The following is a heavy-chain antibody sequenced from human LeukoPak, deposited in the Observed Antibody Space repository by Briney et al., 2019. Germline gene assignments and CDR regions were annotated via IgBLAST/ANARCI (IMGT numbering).Heavy chain of an antibody. CDR2: IYYSGST. V-gene: IGHV4-39*01. Sequence: SETLSLTCTVSGGSISSSSYYWGWIRQPPGKGLERIGSIYYSGSTYYNPSLKSRVTISVDTSKNQFSLKLSSVTAADTAVYYCARGGDIVVVPAALQYYYYYYGMDVWGQGTTVTVSS. J-gene: IGHJ6*02. CDR3: ARGGDIVVVPAALQYYYYYYGMDV. D-gene: IGHD2-2*01. CDR1: GGSISSSSYY.